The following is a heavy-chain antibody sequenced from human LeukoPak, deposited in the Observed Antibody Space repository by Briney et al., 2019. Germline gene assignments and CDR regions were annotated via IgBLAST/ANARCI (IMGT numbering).Heavy chain of an antibody. J-gene: IGHJ5*02. CDR2: INPNSGGT. V-gene: IGHV1-2*02. CDR1: GYTFSGYY. CDR3: ARDVVNRFHP. D-gene: IGHD3-22*01. Sequence: GASVKVSCKASGYTFSGYYMHWVRQAPGQGLEWMGWINPNSGGTYYAQNFQGRVTMTRATSISTAYMELSRLRSDDTAVYYCARDVVNRFHPRGQGTLVTVSS.